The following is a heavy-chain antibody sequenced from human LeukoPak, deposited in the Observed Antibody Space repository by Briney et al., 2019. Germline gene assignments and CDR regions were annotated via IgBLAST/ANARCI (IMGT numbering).Heavy chain of an antibody. CDR2: ISSSSSYI. J-gene: IGHJ4*02. V-gene: IGHV3-21*01. D-gene: IGHD6-13*01. CDR3: AISGIAAAVFVY. Sequence: PGGSLRLSCAASGFTFSSYSMNWVRQAPGKGLEWVSSISSSSSYIYYADSVKGRFTISRDNAKNSLYPQMNSLRAEDTAVYYCAISGIAAAVFVYWGQGTLVTVSS. CDR1: GFTFSSYS.